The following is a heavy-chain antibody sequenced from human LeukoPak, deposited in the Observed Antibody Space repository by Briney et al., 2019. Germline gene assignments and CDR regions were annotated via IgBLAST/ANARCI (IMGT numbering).Heavy chain of an antibody. CDR2: IYYSGST. Sequence: SETLSLTCTVSGGSISSSSYYWGWIRQPPGKGLEWIGSIYYSGSTYYNPSLKSRVTISVDTSKNQFSLKLSPVTAADTAVYYCARIAYDFWKYYYYMDVWGKGTTVTVSS. CDR3: ARIAYDFWKYYYYMDV. J-gene: IGHJ6*03. V-gene: IGHV4-39*07. D-gene: IGHD3-3*01. CDR1: GGSISSSSYY.